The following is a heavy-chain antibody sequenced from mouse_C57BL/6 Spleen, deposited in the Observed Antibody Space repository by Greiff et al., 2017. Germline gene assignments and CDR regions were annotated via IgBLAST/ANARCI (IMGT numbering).Heavy chain of an antibody. CDR1: GFPFNTFA. D-gene: IGHD1-2*01. Sequence: VESGGGLVPPRGSLKLSCAASGFPFNTFAMHWVRPAPGKGLEWVARIRCKSSNYATCYACSVKDRFTFSRDDSQSLLYLQMTNLTTDDTVMYYWERDGEYGDGAWFAYGGQGTLVTVSA. CDR2: IRCKSSNYAT. CDR3: ERDGEYGDGAWFAY. V-gene: IGHV10-3*01. J-gene: IGHJ3*01.